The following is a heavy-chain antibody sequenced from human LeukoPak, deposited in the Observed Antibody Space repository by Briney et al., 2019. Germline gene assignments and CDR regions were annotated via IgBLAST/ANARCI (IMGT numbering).Heavy chain of an antibody. D-gene: IGHD1-26*01. CDR1: GFTFSVYY. Sequence: GGSVCLSCAASGFTFSVYYMSWISQAGGKGLGWVSYISSSGSTIYYADSVKGRFTISRDNAKNSLYLQMNSLRAEDTAVYYCARDPSGSYYFDYWGQGTLVTVSS. CDR2: ISSSGSTI. J-gene: IGHJ4*02. CDR3: ARDPSGSYYFDY. V-gene: IGHV3-11*01.